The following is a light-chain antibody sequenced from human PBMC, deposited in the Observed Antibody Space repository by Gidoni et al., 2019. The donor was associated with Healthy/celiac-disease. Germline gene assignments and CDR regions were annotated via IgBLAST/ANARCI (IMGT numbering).Light chain of an antibody. CDR1: QRVSSN. CDR3: QQYNNWPPIT. Sequence: EIVMTQSPATLSVSPGERATLSCRASQRVSSNLAWYQQKPGQAPRLLLYGASTRATGIPARFSGRGSWTEFTLTISSLQSEDFAVYYCQQYNNWPPITFGQGTRLEIK. V-gene: IGKV3-15*01. J-gene: IGKJ5*01. CDR2: GAS.